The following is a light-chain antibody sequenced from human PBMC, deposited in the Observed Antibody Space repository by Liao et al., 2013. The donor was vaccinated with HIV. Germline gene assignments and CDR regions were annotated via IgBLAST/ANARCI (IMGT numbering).Light chain of an antibody. V-gene: IGLV3-1*01. Sequence: SYELTQPTSVSVSPGQTASITCSGDKLGDKYACWYQQKPGQSPVLVIYQDTKRPSGIPERFSGSNSGNTATLTISEIQAMDEGDYYCQAWASSTYVFGTGTKVTVL. CDR2: QDT. J-gene: IGLJ1*01. CDR1: KLGDKY. CDR3: QAWASSTYV.